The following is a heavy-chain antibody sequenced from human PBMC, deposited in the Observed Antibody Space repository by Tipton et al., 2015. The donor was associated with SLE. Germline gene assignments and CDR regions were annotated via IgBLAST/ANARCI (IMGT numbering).Heavy chain of an antibody. D-gene: IGHD3-10*01. CDR1: GGSISGYY. Sequence: TLSLTCTVSGGSISGYYWSWIRQPPGKGLEWIGYIYATGNTDYNPSLKSRVTISVDTSKNQFSLRLSSVTAADTAVYYCASGFGELLIPQYWGQGALVTVSS. J-gene: IGHJ4*02. V-gene: IGHV4-4*08. CDR3: ASGFGELLIPQY. CDR2: IYATGNT.